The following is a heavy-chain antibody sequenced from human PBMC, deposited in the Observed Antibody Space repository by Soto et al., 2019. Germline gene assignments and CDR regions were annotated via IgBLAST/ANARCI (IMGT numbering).Heavy chain of an antibody. CDR1: GFTFSSYA. D-gene: IGHD6-6*01. CDR2: ISGSGGST. CDR3: AKDWQGYIAARAFDY. Sequence: EVQLLESGGGLVQPGGSLRLSCAASGFTFSSYAMSWVRQAPGKGLEWVSAISGSGGSTYYADSVKGRFTISRDNSTNTLYLQMNSLRAEDTAVYYCAKDWQGYIAARAFDYWGQGTLVTVSS. J-gene: IGHJ4*02. V-gene: IGHV3-23*01.